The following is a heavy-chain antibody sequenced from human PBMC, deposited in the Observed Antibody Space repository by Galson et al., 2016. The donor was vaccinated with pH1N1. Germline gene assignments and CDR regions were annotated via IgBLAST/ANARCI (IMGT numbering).Heavy chain of an antibody. D-gene: IGHD5-24*01. CDR1: GASISSSDHY. CDR3: AGHRLIRDASMGSRFDP. J-gene: IGHJ5*02. Sequence: LSLTCSVSGASISSSDHYWGWIRQTPGTGLEWIGSFFYGGNTYYSPSLKSRATLSVDTSKNQFSLKLTSLSAADTGVFFCAGHRLIRDASMGSRFDPWGQGTLVTVSS. V-gene: IGHV4-39*01. CDR2: FFYGGNT.